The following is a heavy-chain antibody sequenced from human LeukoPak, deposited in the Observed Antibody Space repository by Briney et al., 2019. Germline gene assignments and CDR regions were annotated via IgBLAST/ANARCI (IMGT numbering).Heavy chain of an antibody. Sequence: ASVKVSCKASGYTFTSYGISWVRQAPGQGLEWMGSISAYNGNTNYAQKLQGRVTMTTDTSTSTAYMELRSLRSDDTAVYYCARVGLDSSGYYFPFDYWGQGTLATVSS. D-gene: IGHD3-22*01. J-gene: IGHJ4*02. CDR1: GYTFTSYG. CDR3: ARVGLDSSGYYFPFDY. V-gene: IGHV1-18*01. CDR2: ISAYNGNT.